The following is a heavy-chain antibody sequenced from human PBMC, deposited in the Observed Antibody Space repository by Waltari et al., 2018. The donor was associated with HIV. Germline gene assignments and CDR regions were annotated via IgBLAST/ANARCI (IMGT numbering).Heavy chain of an antibody. CDR1: GYSISSDYY. CDR2: ASRSGST. Sequence: QVQLHESGPGMVKPSETLSLTCAVPGYSISSDYYWGWIRQPPRKGLEWIGSASRSGSTYYSPSLKSRVTISLDTSKNQFSLKLNSVAAADTAVYYCGSGSRRGHSHGIDYWGQGTLVTVSS. D-gene: IGHD5-18*01. J-gene: IGHJ4*02. V-gene: IGHV4-38-2*01. CDR3: GSGSRRGHSHGIDY.